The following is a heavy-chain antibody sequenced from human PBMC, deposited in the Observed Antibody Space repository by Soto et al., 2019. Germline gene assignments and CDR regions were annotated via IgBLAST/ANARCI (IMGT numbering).Heavy chain of an antibody. J-gene: IGHJ3*02. CDR2: INHSGST. CDR1: GGSFSGYY. D-gene: IGHD3-22*01. V-gene: IGHV4-34*01. Sequence: PSETLSLTCAVYGGSFSGYYWSWIRQPPGKGLEWIGEINHSGSTNYNPSLKSRVTISVDTSKNQFSLKLSSVTAADTAVYYCARGHYYDSSGYAFDIWGQGTMVTVSS. CDR3: ARGHYYDSSGYAFDI.